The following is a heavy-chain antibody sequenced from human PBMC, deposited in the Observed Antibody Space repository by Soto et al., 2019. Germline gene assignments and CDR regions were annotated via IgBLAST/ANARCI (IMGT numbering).Heavy chain of an antibody. CDR1: GFTFSNYW. Sequence: PGGSLRLSCAASGFTFSNYWMHWVRQAPGKGLVWVSHINSDGSSTTYADSVKGRFTISRDNAKNTLYLQMNSLRAEDTAVYYCARGGYYYRFDSWGQGTLVTVS. D-gene: IGHD3-22*01. V-gene: IGHV3-74*01. CDR2: INSDGSST. CDR3: ARGGYYYRFDS. J-gene: IGHJ4*02.